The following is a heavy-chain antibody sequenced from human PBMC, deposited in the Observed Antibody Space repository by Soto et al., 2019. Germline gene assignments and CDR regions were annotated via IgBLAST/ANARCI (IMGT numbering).Heavy chain of an antibody. CDR3: AKDGVDWGPIYYYYGMDV. CDR1: GFTFSSYG. D-gene: IGHD3-9*01. CDR2: ISYDGSNK. Sequence: GGSLRLSCAASGFTFSSYGMHWVRQAPGKGLEWVAVISYDGSNKYYADSVKGRFTISRDNSKNTLYLQMNSLRAEDTAVYYCAKDGVDWGPIYYYYGMDVWGQGTTVTVSS. J-gene: IGHJ6*02. V-gene: IGHV3-30*18.